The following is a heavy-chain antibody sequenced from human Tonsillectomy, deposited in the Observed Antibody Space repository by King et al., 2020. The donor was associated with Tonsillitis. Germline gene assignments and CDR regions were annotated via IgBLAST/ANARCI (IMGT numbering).Heavy chain of an antibody. J-gene: IGHJ4*02. D-gene: IGHD6-19*01. CDR3: AKDGHSSGWYYFDY. Sequence: QLVQSGGGLVQPGGSLRLSCAASGFTFSSYAMSWVRPAPGKGLEWVSGISNSGGNTYYADSVKGRFTISRDNSKNTLYLQMNSLRAGDTAAYYCAKDGHSSGWYYFDYWGQGTLVTVSS. CDR1: GFTFSSYA. V-gene: IGHV3-23*04. CDR2: ISNSGGNT.